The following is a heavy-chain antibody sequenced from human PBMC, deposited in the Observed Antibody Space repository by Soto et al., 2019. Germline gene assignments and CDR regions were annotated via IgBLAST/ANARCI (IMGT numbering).Heavy chain of an antibody. Sequence: QVQLMQSGGEVKMPGASVEVSCKTSGYIFTTYGMSWVRQAPGQGLEWMAWISAYNGNKKYAQKFEGRVTMTTDTSTSTVSMELRDLTSDDTAIYYCARTGGGMAARPLEYWGQGTLVIVSS. D-gene: IGHD6-6*01. CDR1: GYIFTTYG. CDR2: ISAYNGNK. CDR3: ARTGGGMAARPLEY. V-gene: IGHV1-18*01. J-gene: IGHJ4*02.